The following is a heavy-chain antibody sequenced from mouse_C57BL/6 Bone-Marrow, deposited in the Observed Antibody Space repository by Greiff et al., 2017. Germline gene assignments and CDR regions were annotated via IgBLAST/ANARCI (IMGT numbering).Heavy chain of an antibody. Sequence: QVQLQQSGAELAKPGASVKLSCKASGYTFTSYWMHWVKQRPGQGLEWIGYINPSSGYTKYNQKFKDKATLTADKSSSTAYLQLSSLTYEDSAVXYCARSFTTVVIDYWGQGTTLTVSS. CDR1: GYTFTSYW. V-gene: IGHV1-7*01. CDR2: INPSSGYT. J-gene: IGHJ2*01. D-gene: IGHD1-1*01. CDR3: ARSFTTVVIDY.